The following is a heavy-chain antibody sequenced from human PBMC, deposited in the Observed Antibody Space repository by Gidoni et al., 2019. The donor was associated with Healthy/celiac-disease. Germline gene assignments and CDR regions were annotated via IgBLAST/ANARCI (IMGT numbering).Heavy chain of an antibody. J-gene: IGHJ6*02. V-gene: IGHV3-9*01. CDR2: ISGNSGSI. D-gene: IGHD6-19*01. CDR1: GFPFADYA. CDR3: AKDIRPAVAGTYYYYYGMDV. Sequence: EVQLVESGGGLVQPGRSLRLSCAASGFPFADYAMHWVRQAPGKGLEWVSGISGNSGSIGYAYSVKGRFTISRDNAKNSLYLQMNSLRAEDTALYYCAKDIRPAVAGTYYYYYGMDVWGQGTTVTVSS.